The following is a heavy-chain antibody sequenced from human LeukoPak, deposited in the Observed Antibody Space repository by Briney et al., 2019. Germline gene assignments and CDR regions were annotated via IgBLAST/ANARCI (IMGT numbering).Heavy chain of an antibody. D-gene: IGHD1-26*01. J-gene: IGHJ6*03. Sequence: ASVKVSCKTSGYTFNGYYMHWVRQAPGHGLEWMGWINPNSGGTKYAQRFQGRVTMTRDTSISTAYMELSRLRSDDTAVYYCARKWELRGEDYYMDVWGKGTTVTVSS. V-gene: IGHV1-2*02. CDR1: GYTFNGYY. CDR3: ARKWELRGEDYYMDV. CDR2: INPNSGGT.